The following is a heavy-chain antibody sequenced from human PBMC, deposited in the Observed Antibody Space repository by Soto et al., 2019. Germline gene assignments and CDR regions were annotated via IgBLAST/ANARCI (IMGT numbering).Heavy chain of an antibody. CDR1: GDSVSSNSAA. D-gene: IGHD3-3*01. CDR3: AQSYDFWSGYSYYYGIDV. V-gene: IGHV6-1*01. CDR2: TYYRSKWYN. Sequence: SQTLSLTCAISGDSVSSNSAAWNWIRQSPSRGLEWLGRTYYRSKWYNDYAVSVKSRITINPDTSKNQFSLQLNSVTPEDTAVYYCAQSYDFWSGYSYYYGIDVRAQRTTVTGSS. J-gene: IGHJ6*02.